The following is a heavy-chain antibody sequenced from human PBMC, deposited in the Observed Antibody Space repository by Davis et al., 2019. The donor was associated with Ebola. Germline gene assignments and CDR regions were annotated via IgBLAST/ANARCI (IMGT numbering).Heavy chain of an antibody. CDR3: ARVFVLRFLEWLSGNGMDV. D-gene: IGHD3-3*01. J-gene: IGHJ6*02. V-gene: IGHV3-7*03. CDR1: GFTFISHG. CDR2: IKQDGSEK. Sequence: GESLKISCAASGFTFISHGMHWVRQAPGKGLEWVANIKQDGSEKYYVDSVKGRFTISRDNAKNSLYLQMNSLRAEDTAVYYCARVFVLRFLEWLSGNGMDVWGQGTTVTVSS.